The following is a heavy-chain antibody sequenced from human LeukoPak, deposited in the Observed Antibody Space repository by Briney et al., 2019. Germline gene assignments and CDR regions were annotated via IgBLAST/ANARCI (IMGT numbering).Heavy chain of an antibody. CDR2: NNHSGST. V-gene: IGHV4-34*01. J-gene: IGHJ4*02. Sequence: SETLSLTGAGYGGSFSGYYWSWIRQPPGKGLEWSGENNHSGSTNYNPSLKSRVTISVDTSKNQFSLKLSSVTAADTAVYYCASRGYSYGALDYWGQGTLVTVSS. CDR1: GGSFSGYY. D-gene: IGHD5-18*01. CDR3: ASRGYSYGALDY.